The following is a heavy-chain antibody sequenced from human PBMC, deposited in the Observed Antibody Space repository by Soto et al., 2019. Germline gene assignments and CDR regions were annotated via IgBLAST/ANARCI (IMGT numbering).Heavy chain of an antibody. V-gene: IGHV1-69*01. D-gene: IGHD3-3*01. Sequence: QVQLVQSGAEVQKPGSSVKVSCKASGGTFSNYAISWVRQAPGQGLEWMGGIIPIFGTTNYAQKFQGRVTITAYESTSTAYMELSSLRSEDTAVYYCARDEIFGVVIRGIDYYYGMDVWGQGTTVTVSS. CDR1: GGTFSNYA. J-gene: IGHJ6*02. CDR2: IIPIFGTT. CDR3: ARDEIFGVVIRGIDYYYGMDV.